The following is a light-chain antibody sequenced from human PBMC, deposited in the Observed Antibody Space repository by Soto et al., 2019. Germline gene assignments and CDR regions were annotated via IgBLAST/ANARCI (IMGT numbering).Light chain of an antibody. J-gene: IGKJ2*01. Sequence: DIQLTQSPSSLSASVGDRVTITCRASQSINRYLNWYQHKPGKAPKLLIYGASTLQSGVPSRFSGSGSGTDFTLTISSLQPEDFATYYCQQSYVNHRYNFGPGTK. CDR2: GAS. CDR1: QSINRY. CDR3: QQSYVNHRYN. V-gene: IGKV1-39*01.